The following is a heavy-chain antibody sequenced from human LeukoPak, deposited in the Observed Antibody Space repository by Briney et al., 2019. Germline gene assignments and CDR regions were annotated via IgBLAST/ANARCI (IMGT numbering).Heavy chain of an antibody. CDR2: INHSGST. D-gene: IGHD3-3*01. Sequence: SETLSLTCAVYGGSFSGYYWSWIRQPPGKGLEWIGEINHSGSTNYNPSLKSRVTISVDTSKNQFSLKLSSVTAADTAVYYCARFRDFWSGYADYWGQGTLVTVSS. V-gene: IGHV4-34*01. J-gene: IGHJ4*02. CDR1: GGSFSGYY. CDR3: ARFRDFWSGYADY.